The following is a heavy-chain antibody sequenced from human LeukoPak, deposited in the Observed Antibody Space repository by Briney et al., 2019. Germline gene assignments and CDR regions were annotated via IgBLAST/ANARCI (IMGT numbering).Heavy chain of an antibody. J-gene: IGHJ4*02. CDR2: ISYDGSNK. CDR3: ASLDSSGWYGNDY. V-gene: IGHV3-30*03. CDR1: GFTFSSYG. D-gene: IGHD6-19*01. Sequence: GGSLRLSCAASGFTFSSYGMHWVRQAPGKGLEWVAVISYDGSNKYYADSVKGRFTISRDNSKNTLYLQMNSLRAEDTAVYYCASLDSSGWYGNDYWGQGTLVTVSS.